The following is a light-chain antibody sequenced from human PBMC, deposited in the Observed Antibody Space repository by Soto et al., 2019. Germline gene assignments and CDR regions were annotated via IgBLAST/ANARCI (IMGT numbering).Light chain of an antibody. Sequence: EVVMTQSPATLSVSPGDKVSLSCRASQSITNNCLAWYQQKPGQAPRLLVYAASTRASDIEGRFSGSGSGTDFTLTISRLEPEDFAVYYCQQYGSSPPYTIGQGTKVDI. CDR1: QSITNNC. CDR3: QQYGSSPPYT. CDR2: AAS. J-gene: IGKJ2*01. V-gene: IGKV3-20*01.